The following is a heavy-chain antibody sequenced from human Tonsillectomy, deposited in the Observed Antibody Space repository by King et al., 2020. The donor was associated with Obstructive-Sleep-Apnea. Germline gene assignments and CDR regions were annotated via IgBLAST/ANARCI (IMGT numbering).Heavy chain of an antibody. J-gene: IGHJ4*02. D-gene: IGHD1-26*01. CDR3: AHRLTGMRATV. V-gene: IGHV2-5*02. CDR2: IYWDDDK. Sequence: ITLKESGPTLVKPTQTLTLTCTFSGFSLSASEVGVGWIRQPPGKALEWLALIYWDDDKRYSPSLKSRLTITKDTSKNQVVLTITNMDPVDTATYYCAHRLTGMRATVWGQGTLVTVSS. CDR1: GFSLSASEVG.